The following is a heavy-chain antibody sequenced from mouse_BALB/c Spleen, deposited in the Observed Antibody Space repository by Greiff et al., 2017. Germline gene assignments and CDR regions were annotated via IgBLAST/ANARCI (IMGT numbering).Heavy chain of an antibody. J-gene: IGHJ4*01. CDR2: INPSNGGT. Sequence: VQLQQSGAELVKPGASVKLSCKASGYTFTSYYMYWVKQRPGQGLEWIGEINPSNGGTNFNEKFKSKATLTVDKSSSTAYMQLSSLTSEDSAVYYCTRRQLGLRNYAMDYWGQGTSVTVSS. D-gene: IGHD3-2*01. V-gene: IGHV1S81*02. CDR3: TRRQLGLRNYAMDY. CDR1: GYTFTSYY.